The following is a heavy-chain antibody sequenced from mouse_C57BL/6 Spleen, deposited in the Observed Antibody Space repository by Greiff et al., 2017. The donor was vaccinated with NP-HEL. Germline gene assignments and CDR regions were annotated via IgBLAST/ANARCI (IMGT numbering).Heavy chain of an antibody. CDR3: ARGRYSNYEAWFAY. D-gene: IGHD2-5*01. J-gene: IGHJ3*01. Sequence: EVQLQQSGPGLVKPSQSLSLTCSVTGYSITSGYYWNWIRQFPGNKLEWMGYISYDGSNNYNPSLKNRISITRDTSKNQFFLKLNSVTTEDTATYYCARGRYSNYEAWFAYWGQGTLVTVSA. V-gene: IGHV3-6*01. CDR2: ISYDGSN. CDR1: GYSITSGYY.